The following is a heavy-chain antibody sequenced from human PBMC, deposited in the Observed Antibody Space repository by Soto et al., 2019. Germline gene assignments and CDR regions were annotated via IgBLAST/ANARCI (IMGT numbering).Heavy chain of an antibody. Sequence: QVQLVQSGAEVKKPGASVKVSCRASGYTFTNYYIHWVRQAPGQGLEWLAIFNPTSGSTNYAQEFLGRVSLTMDTSTSTVYMELSGLRSEDTAMFYCARDLAAGDHWGQGTLVTVSS. CDR1: GYTFTNYY. CDR3: ARDLAAGDH. D-gene: IGHD6-13*01. J-gene: IGHJ4*02. V-gene: IGHV1-46*01. CDR2: FNPTSGST.